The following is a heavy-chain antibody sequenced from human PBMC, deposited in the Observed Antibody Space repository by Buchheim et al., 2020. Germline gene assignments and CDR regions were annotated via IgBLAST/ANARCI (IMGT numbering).Heavy chain of an antibody. J-gene: IGHJ4*02. V-gene: IGHV3-48*02. CDR3: VRDYNWNINF. D-gene: IGHD1/OR15-1a*01. Sequence: EVHLVESGGGLVQPGGSLRLSCAASGFTLSTSGMNWVRQAPGKGLELVAYIDQTTRVVSYADSVKGRFTISRDNAKNSLFLQMDSLRNEDTAVYYCVRDYNWNINFWGQGTL. CDR2: IDQTTRVV. CDR1: GFTLSTSG.